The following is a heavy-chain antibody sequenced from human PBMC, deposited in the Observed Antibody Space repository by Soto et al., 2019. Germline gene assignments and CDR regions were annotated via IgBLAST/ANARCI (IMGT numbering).Heavy chain of an antibody. V-gene: IGHV5-51*01. CDR1: GYTFTNYW. Sequence: GESLKISCKGSGYTFTNYWIGWVRQMPGKGLEWMGIIYPGDSDTKYNPSFQGQVTISADKSITTTYLRWTSLKASDTAIYYCAASIFYAGFDVWGQGTTVTVSS. CDR3: AASIFYAGFDV. D-gene: IGHD4-17*01. CDR2: IYPGDSDT. J-gene: IGHJ6*02.